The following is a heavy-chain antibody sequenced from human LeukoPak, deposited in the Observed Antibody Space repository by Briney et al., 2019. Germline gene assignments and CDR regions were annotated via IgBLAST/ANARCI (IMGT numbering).Heavy chain of an antibody. CDR2: IKQDGSEK. Sequence: GGSLRLSCAASGFTFSSYWMSWVRQAPGKGLEWVANIKQDGSEKYYVDSVKGRFTISRDNAKNSLYLQMNSLRAEDTAVYYCARDISSGWRFPGGDYYYYGMDVWGQGTTVTVSS. J-gene: IGHJ6*02. V-gene: IGHV3-7*01. CDR3: ARDISSGWRFPGGDYYYYGMDV. CDR1: GFTFSSYW. D-gene: IGHD6-19*01.